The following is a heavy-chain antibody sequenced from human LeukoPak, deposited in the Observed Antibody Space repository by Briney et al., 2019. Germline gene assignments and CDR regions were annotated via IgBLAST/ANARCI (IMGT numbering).Heavy chain of an antibody. V-gene: IGHV4-34*01. CDR2: INHSGST. CDR3: ARRGTIGTTTVDY. J-gene: IGHJ4*02. Sequence: SETLSLTCAVYDESFSGYYWTWIRQPPGKGLEWIGQINHSGSTNYNPSLKSRVTISVATSKDQFSLRLNSVTAADTAVYYCARRGTIGTTTVDYWGQGTPVTVSS. D-gene: IGHD1-1*01. CDR1: DESFSGYY.